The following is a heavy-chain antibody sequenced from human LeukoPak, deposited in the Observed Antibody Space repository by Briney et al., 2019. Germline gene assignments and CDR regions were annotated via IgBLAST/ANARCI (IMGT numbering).Heavy chain of an antibody. CDR2: ITGGGIT. J-gene: IGHJ3*02. V-gene: IGHV3-23*01. CDR1: GFTFNTYV. CDR3: AKGKWGGTYPHDAFDI. D-gene: IGHD3-10*01. Sequence: GGSLRLSCVASGFTFNTYVMSWVRQAPGKGLEWVATITGGGITYYADLVKGRFTVSRDNSKNSLYLQMNSLRAEDTAVYYCAKGKWGGTYPHDAFDIWGQGTMVTVSS.